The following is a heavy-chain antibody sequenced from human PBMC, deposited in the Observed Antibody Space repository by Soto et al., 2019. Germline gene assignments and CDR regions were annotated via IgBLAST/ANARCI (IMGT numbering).Heavy chain of an antibody. CDR1: GGSVGSEGYY. D-gene: IGHD3-22*01. CDR3: AQGTDSPRD. J-gene: IGHJ4*01. V-gene: IGHV4-31*03. CDR2: IYDIGGA. Sequence: QVQLQESGPGLVKPSQTLSLTCTVSGGSVGSEGYYWAWIRQHPGKGLEWIGYIYDIGGAFYNPSLKSRDTISVDTSQNHFSLNLTSVTAADTALYYCAQGTDSPRDWGHGTLVTVSS.